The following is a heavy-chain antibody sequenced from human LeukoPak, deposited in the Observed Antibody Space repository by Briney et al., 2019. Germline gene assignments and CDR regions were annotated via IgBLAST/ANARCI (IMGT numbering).Heavy chain of an antibody. D-gene: IGHD1-26*01. V-gene: IGHV3-30*18. J-gene: IGHJ5*02. Sequence: GRSLSLSCAASGFTFSSYGMHWVRQAPGKGLEWVAVISYDGSNKYYADSVKGRFTISRDNSKNTLYLQMNSLRAEDTAVYYCAKSATTRYNWFDPWGQGTLVTVSS. CDR3: AKSATTRYNWFDP. CDR1: GFTFSSYG. CDR2: ISYDGSNK.